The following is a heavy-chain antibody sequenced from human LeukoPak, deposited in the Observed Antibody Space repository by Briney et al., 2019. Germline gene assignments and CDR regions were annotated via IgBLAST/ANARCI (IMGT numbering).Heavy chain of an antibody. V-gene: IGHV3-21*01. D-gene: IGHD3-22*01. J-gene: IGHJ4*02. CDR1: GFTFSSYS. Sequence: GGSLRLSCEASGFTFSSYSMDWVRQAPGKGLEWVSSISSTSSHIYYADSVKGRFTISRDNAKNSLYLQMNSLRAEDTAVYHCARGSGIVAHGQYYFDYWGQGTLVTVSS. CDR3: ARGSGIVAHGQYYFDY. CDR2: ISSTSSHI.